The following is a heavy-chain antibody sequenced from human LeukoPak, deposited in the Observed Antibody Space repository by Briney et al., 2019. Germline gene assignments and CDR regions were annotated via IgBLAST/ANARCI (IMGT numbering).Heavy chain of an antibody. CDR1: GFTFSSYE. CDR2: ISGSGGST. CDR3: AKANYDFWSGYLFPFDY. V-gene: IGHV3-23*01. D-gene: IGHD3-3*01. Sequence: PGGSLRPSCAASGFTFSSYEMSWVRQAPGKGLEWVSAISGSGGSTYYADSVKGRFTISRDNSKNTLYLQMNGLRAEDTAVYYCAKANYDFWSGYLFPFDYWGQGTLVTVSS. J-gene: IGHJ4*02.